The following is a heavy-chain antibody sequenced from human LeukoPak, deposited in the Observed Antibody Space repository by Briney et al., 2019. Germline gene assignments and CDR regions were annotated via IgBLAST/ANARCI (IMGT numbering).Heavy chain of an antibody. CDR1: GGSFSGYY. D-gene: IGHD6-13*01. CDR3: ARTIRWIAAAGYSPNWYFDL. CDR2: INHSGST. V-gene: IGHV4-34*01. J-gene: IGHJ2*01. Sequence: SETLSLTCAVYGGSFSGYYWSWIRQPPGKGLEWIGEINHSGSTNYNPSLKSRVTISVDTSKNQFSLKLSSVTAADTAVYYCARTIRWIAAAGYSPNWYFDLWGRGTLVTVSS.